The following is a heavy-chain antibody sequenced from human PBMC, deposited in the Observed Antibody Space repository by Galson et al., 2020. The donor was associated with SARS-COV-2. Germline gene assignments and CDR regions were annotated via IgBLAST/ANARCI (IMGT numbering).Heavy chain of an antibody. V-gene: IGHV5-51*01. Sequence: HGESLKISCKASGYSFSSYWIGWVRQMPGKGLEWMGIIFPGDSATRFSPSFQGQVTISADKSISTVYLQWRSLVASDTAMYYCARHSETGYSDYWGQGTLVTVSS. CDR2: IFPGDSAT. J-gene: IGHJ4*02. D-gene: IGHD3-9*01. CDR3: ARHSETGYSDY. CDR1: GYSFSSYW.